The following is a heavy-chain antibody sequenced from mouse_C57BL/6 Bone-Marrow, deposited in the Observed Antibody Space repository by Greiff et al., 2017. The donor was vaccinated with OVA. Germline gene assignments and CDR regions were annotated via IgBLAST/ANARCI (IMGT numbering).Heavy chain of an antibody. CDR3: ARGYGNRCAY. J-gene: IGHJ3*01. Sequence: VQLKESVAELVRPGASVKLSCTASGFNIKTTYMHWVKQRPEQGLEWIGRIDPANGNTKYAPKFQGKATITADTSSNTAYLQLSSLTSEDTAIYYCARGYGNRCAYWGQGTLVTVSA. D-gene: IGHD2-1*01. V-gene: IGHV14-3*01. CDR2: IDPANGNT. CDR1: GFNIKTTY.